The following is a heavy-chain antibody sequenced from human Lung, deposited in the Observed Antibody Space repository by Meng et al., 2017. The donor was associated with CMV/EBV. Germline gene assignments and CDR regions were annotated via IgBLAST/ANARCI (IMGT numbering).Heavy chain of an antibody. CDR2: ISAYNGNT. Sequence: ASXXVSXKASGYTFTSYGISWVRQAPGQGLEWMGWISAYNGNTNYAQKLQGRVTMTTDTSTSTAYMELRSLRSDDTAVYYCARKGYGYYVPYYYYGMDVWXQGTTVTVSS. CDR3: ARKGYGYYVPYYYYGMDV. CDR1: GYTFTSYG. D-gene: IGHD4-17*01. V-gene: IGHV1-18*01. J-gene: IGHJ6*02.